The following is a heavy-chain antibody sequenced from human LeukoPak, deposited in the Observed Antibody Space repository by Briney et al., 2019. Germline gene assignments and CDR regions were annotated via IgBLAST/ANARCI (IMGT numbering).Heavy chain of an antibody. V-gene: IGHV3-23*01. J-gene: IGHJ4*02. CDR1: GFTFSSYA. CDR2: ISGSGGST. CDR3: AKGEAAVAYRIKFDY. D-gene: IGHD6-19*01. Sequence: LPGGSLRLSCAASGFTFSSYAMSWVRQAPGKGLEWVSAISGSGGSTYYADSVKGRFTVSRDNSKNTLYLQMNSLRAEDTAVYYCAKGEAAVAYRIKFDYWGQGTLVTVSS.